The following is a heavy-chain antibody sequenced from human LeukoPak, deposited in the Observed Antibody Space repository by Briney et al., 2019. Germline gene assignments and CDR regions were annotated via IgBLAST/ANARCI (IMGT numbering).Heavy chain of an antibody. CDR2: IYTSGST. D-gene: IGHD6-19*01. Sequence: SETLSLTCTVSGNSFGDYYWSWIRQPAGKGLEWIGRIYTSGSTTYNPSLKSRVTMSVDTSKSQFSLNLMSVTAADTAVYYCTRDRGWYNWFDPWGQGTLVTVSS. J-gene: IGHJ5*02. CDR3: TRDRGWYNWFDP. CDR1: GNSFGDYY. V-gene: IGHV4-4*07.